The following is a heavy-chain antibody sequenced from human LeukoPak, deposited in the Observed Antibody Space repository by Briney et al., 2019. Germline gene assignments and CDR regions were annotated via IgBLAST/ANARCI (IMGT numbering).Heavy chain of an antibody. CDR2: ISGGGGRT. J-gene: IGHJ4*02. CDR1: GFTFSIFA. Sequence: PGGSLRLSCAASGFTFSIFAMSWVRQAPGKGLEWVSTISGGGGRTFYADFVRGRLTISRDNSKNTLYLQVNTLRAEDTAVYYCAKDYRGSYYYFDYWGQGTLVTVSS. D-gene: IGHD1-26*01. CDR3: AKDYRGSYYYFDY. V-gene: IGHV3-23*01.